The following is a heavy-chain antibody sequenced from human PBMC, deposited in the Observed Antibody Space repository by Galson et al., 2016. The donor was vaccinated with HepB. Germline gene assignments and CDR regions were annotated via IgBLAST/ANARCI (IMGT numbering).Heavy chain of an antibody. V-gene: IGHV1-3*01. CDR2: INAGNGNT. CDR1: GHTFTSYA. J-gene: IGHJ6*02. D-gene: IGHD2-2*01. Sequence: SVKVSCKASGHTFTSYAIHWVRQAPGQGLEWMGWINAGNGNTKYSQKFQDRVTITRDTSASTAYMELSSLRSEDTAVYYCGRIIVVVPVVMIGERRFFYYGMDVWVQGTTVTVSS. CDR3: GRIIVVVPVVMIGERRFFYYGMDV.